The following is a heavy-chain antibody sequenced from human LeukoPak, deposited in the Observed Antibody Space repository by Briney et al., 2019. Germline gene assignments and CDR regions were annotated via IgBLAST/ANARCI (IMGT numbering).Heavy chain of an antibody. J-gene: IGHJ4*02. V-gene: IGHV1-69*13. CDR1: GGTFSSYA. CDR3: ARAGLNKDTAMAPTGY. D-gene: IGHD5-18*01. Sequence: ASVKVSCKASGGTFSSYAISWVRQAPGQGLEWMGGIIPIFGTANYAQKFQGRVTITADESTSTAYMELSSLRSEDTAVYYCARAGLNKDTAMAPTGYWGQGTLVTVSS. CDR2: IIPIFGTA.